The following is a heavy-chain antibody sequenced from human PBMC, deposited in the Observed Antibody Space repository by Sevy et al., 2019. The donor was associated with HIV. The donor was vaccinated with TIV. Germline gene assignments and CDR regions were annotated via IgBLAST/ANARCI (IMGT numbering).Heavy chain of an antibody. CDR1: GFTFSKYS. V-gene: IGHV3-23*01. CDR3: AREGCTKPHDY. D-gene: IGHD2-8*01. J-gene: IGHJ4*02. CDR2: LSFGCGEI. Sequence: GGSLRLSCAASGFTFSKYSMSWVRQPPGKGLEWVSTLSFGCGEINHADSVKGRFTISRDNSKNSLYLQMNNLRAEDTAVYYCAREGCTKPHDYWGQGTLVSVSS.